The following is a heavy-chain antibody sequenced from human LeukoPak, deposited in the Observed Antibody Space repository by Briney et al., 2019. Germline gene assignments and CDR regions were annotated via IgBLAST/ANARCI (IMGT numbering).Heavy chain of an antibody. J-gene: IGHJ4*02. Sequence: GGSLRLSCAASGFTFSSNSMNWVRQVPGKGLEWVSSISSTSSNTYYADSVKGRFTISRDNAKNSLYLQMNSLRAEDTAVYYCAREGCSGGSCYRFDYWGQGTLVTVSS. D-gene: IGHD2-15*01. CDR1: GFTFSSNS. V-gene: IGHV3-21*01. CDR3: AREGCSGGSCYRFDY. CDR2: ISSTSSNT.